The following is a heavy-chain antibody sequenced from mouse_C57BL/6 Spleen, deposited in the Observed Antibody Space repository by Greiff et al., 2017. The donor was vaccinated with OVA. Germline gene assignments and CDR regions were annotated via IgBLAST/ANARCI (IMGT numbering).Heavy chain of an antibody. V-gene: IGHV1-42*01. CDR2: INPSTGGT. Sequence: VQLQQSGPELVKPGASVKISCKASGYSFTGYYMNWVKQSPEKSLEWIGEINPSTGGTTYNQKFKAKATLTVDKSSSTAYMQLKSLTSEDSAVYYCARVGYYSFAYWGQGTTLTVSS. CDR3: ARVGYYSFAY. J-gene: IGHJ2*01. D-gene: IGHD2-3*01. CDR1: GYSFTGYY.